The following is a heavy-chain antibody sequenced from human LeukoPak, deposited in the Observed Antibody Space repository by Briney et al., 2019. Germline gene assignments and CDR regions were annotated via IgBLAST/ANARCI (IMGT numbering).Heavy chain of an antibody. J-gene: IGHJ4*02. CDR1: GGSISSYY. CDR2: IYYTGST. CDR3: ATGRAYSSVDY. D-gene: IGHD6-19*01. Sequence: SQTLSLTCTVSGGSISSYYWSWVRQPPGKGLEWIGCIYYTGSTNYNPSLKSRVTISVDTSKNQFSLKLSSVTAADTAVYYCATGRAYSSVDYWGQGTLLTVCS. V-gene: IGHV4-59*01.